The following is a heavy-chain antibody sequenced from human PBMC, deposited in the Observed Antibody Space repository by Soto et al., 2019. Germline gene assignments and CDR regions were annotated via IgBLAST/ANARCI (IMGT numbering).Heavy chain of an antibody. D-gene: IGHD3-10*01. CDR3: ASSWFGELINWFDP. CDR2: IIPILGIA. J-gene: IGHJ5*02. V-gene: IGHV1-69*02. Sequence: QVQLVQSGAEVKKPGSSVKVSCKASGGTFSSYTISWVRQAPGQGLEWMGRIIPILGIANYAQKFQGRVTITADKSTSTADMELSSLRSEDTAVYYCASSWFGELINWFDPWGQGTLVTVSS. CDR1: GGTFSSYT.